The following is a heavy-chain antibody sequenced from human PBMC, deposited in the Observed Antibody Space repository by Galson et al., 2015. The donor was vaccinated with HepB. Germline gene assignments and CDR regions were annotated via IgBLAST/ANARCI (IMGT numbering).Heavy chain of an antibody. CDR3: ARRYYYDSSGYYYSGRLSAFDI. CDR2: INHGGST. J-gene: IGHJ3*02. CDR1: GGSFSGSY. V-gene: IGHV4-34*01. Sequence: ETLSLTCAVYGGSFSGSYWRWIRQPPGKGLEWIGEINHGGSTNYNQSLKSRVTMSVGTSKIQFSLKLSSVTAADTAVYFCARRYYYDSSGYYYSGRLSAFDIWGQGTMVTVSS. D-gene: IGHD3-22*01.